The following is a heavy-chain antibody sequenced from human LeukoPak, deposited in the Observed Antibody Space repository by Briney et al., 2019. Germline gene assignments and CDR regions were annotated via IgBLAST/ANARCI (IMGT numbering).Heavy chain of an antibody. CDR1: GFTVSSNY. Sequence: PGGSLRLSCAASGFTVSSNYMSWARQAPGEGLEWVSVIYSGGSTYYADSVKGRFTISRDNSKNTLYLQMNSLRAEDTAVYYCARESPGSSSWYDVWGQGTLVTVSS. CDR2: IYSGGST. J-gene: IGHJ4*02. CDR3: ARESPGSSSWYDV. D-gene: IGHD6-13*01. V-gene: IGHV3-66*01.